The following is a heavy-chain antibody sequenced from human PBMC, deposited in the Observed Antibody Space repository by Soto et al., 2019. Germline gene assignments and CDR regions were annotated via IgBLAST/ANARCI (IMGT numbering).Heavy chain of an antibody. V-gene: IGHV1-24*01. CDR3: AKDLKYSSGWYRGYYYYGMDV. CDR1: GYTLTELS. D-gene: IGHD6-19*01. Sequence: ASVKVSCKVSGYTLTELSMHWVRQAPGKGLEWMGGFDPEDGETIYAQKFQGRVTMTEDTSTDTAYMELSSLRSEDTAVYYCAKDLKYSSGWYRGYYYYGMDVWGKGPTVTVSS. J-gene: IGHJ6*04. CDR2: FDPEDGET.